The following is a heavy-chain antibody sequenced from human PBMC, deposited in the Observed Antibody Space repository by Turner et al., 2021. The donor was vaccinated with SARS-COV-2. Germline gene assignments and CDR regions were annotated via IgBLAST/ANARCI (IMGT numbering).Heavy chain of an antibody. Sequence: QVQLVESGGGVVQPGRSMRLSCAASGFTFSSYGMHWVRQAPGKGLELVAVIWYDGSNKYYADSVKGRINISRDNSKNTLYLQMNSLRAEDTAVYYCAREAPGPMAFFDYWGQGTLVTVSS. V-gene: IGHV3-33*01. J-gene: IGHJ4*02. D-gene: IGHD2-8*01. CDR2: IWYDGSNK. CDR1: GFTFSSYG. CDR3: AREAPGPMAFFDY.